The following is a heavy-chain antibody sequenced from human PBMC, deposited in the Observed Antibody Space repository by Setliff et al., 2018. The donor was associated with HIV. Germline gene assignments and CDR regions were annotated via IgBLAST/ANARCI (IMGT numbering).Heavy chain of an antibody. Sequence: PSETLSLTCTVSGGPITSSNYYWGCIRQTPGKGLEWIGTIYYSGSTYYNPSLRSRVTISVDTSKNQFSLKLSSVTAADTAIYYCARHPGFWSGLWYFDLWGRGTLVTVSS. CDR1: GGPITSSNYY. V-gene: IGHV4-39*01. CDR3: ARHPGFWSGLWYFDL. CDR2: IYYSGST. J-gene: IGHJ2*01. D-gene: IGHD3-3*01.